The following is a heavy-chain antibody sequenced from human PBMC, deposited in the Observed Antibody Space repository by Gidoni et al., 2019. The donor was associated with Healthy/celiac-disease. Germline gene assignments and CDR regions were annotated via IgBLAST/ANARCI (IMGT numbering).Heavy chain of an antibody. Sequence: QVQLVESGGGVVQPGRSLRLPCAASGCTFSSYGIHWVRQAPGKGLEWVAVIWCDGSNKYYADSVKGRFTISRDNSKNTLYLQMNSLRAEDTAVYYCARDHGSGSYYLGYWGQGTLVTVSS. CDR1: GCTFSSYG. V-gene: IGHV3-33*01. CDR2: IWCDGSNK. CDR3: ARDHGSGSYYLGY. J-gene: IGHJ4*02. D-gene: IGHD3-10*01.